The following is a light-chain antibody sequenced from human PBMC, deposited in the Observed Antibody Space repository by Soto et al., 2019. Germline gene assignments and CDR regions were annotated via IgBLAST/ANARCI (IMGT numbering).Light chain of an antibody. Sequence: EIVLTQSPLSLPVTPGEPASISCRPSRNLLHSNGYYYLDWYLQKPGQSPQLLIYLGSNRASGVPDRFSGSGSGTDFTLTISRVEAEDVGVYFCAQGLATPFTFGGGTKVEIK. V-gene: IGKV2-28*01. J-gene: IGKJ4*01. CDR2: LGS. CDR1: RNLLHSNGYYY. CDR3: AQGLATPFT.